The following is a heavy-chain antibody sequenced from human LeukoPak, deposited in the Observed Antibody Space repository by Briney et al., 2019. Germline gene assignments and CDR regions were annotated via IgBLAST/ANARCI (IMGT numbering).Heavy chain of an antibody. J-gene: IGHJ4*02. V-gene: IGHV3-21*01. Sequence: PGGSLRLSCAASGFTFSSYSMNWVRQAPGKGLEGVSSISSSSSYIYYADSVKGRFTISRDNAKNSLYLQMNSLRAEDTAVYYCARDNTVAANYNDYWGQGTLVTVSS. D-gene: IGHD2-15*01. CDR1: GFTFSSYS. CDR3: ARDNTVAANYNDY. CDR2: ISSSSSYI.